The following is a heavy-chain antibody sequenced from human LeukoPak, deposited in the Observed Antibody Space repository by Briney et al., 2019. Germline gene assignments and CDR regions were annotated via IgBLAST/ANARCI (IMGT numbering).Heavy chain of an antibody. Sequence: SETLSLTCAVYGGSFSGYYWSWIRQPPGKGLEWIGEINHSGSTNYNPSLKSRVTISVDTSKNQFSLKLSSVTAADTAVYYCARGVPYYYGSGRKSWFDPWGQGTLVTVSS. V-gene: IGHV4-34*01. CDR3: ARGVPYYYGSGRKSWFDP. CDR2: INHSGST. D-gene: IGHD3-10*01. CDR1: GGSFSGYY. J-gene: IGHJ5*02.